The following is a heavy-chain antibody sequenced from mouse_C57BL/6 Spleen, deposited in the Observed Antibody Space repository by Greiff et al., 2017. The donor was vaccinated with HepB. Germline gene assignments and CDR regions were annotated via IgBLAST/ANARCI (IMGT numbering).Heavy chain of an antibody. J-gene: IGHJ3*01. V-gene: IGHV14-3*01. D-gene: IGHD2-4*01. CDR2: IDPANGNT. CDR1: GFNIKNTY. CDR3: APVYSDYGGGFAY. Sequence: VQLQQSVAELVRPGASVKLSCTASGFNIKNTYMHWVKQRPEQGLEWIGRIDPANGNTKYAPKFQGKATITADTSSNTAYLQLSSLTSEDTSIYYSAPVYSDYGGGFAYWGQGTLVTVSA.